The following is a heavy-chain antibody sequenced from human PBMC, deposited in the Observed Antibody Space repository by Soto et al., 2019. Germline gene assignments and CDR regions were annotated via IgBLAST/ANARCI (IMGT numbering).Heavy chain of an antibody. D-gene: IGHD1-26*01. J-gene: IGHJ6*02. Sequence: ESVGGVVQPGRSLRLSCAASGFTFSSYGMHWVRQAPGKGLEWVAVISYDGSNKYYADSVKGRFTISRDNSKNTLYLQMNSLRAEDTAVYYCAKSVWVGAPKDSYYYGMDVWGQGTTVTVSS. V-gene: IGHV3-30*18. CDR3: AKSVWVGAPKDSYYYGMDV. CDR2: ISYDGSNK. CDR1: GFTFSSYG.